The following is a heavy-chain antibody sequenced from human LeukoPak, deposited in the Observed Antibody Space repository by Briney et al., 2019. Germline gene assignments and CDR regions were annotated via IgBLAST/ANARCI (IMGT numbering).Heavy chain of an antibody. CDR1: GFTFSSYW. CDR3: ARDRESSWLGGYYFDY. CDR2: KKQDGSEK. D-gene: IGHD6-13*01. J-gene: IGHJ4*02. V-gene: IGHV3-7*01. Sequence: PGGSLRLSCAASGFTFSSYWMGWFRKAPGKGLKWVANKKQDGSEKYYVDSVKGRFTISRDNAKNSLYLQMNSLRAEDTAVYYCARDRESSWLGGYYFDYWGQGTLVTVSS.